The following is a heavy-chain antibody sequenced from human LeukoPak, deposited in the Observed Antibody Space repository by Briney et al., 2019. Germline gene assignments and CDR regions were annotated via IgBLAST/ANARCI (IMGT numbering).Heavy chain of an antibody. J-gene: IGHJ4*02. CDR3: ARDPSRGYSYGYADY. V-gene: IGHV3-7*01. CDR2: IMRDGSEK. Sequence: GGSLRLSCAASGFSFSAYWMNWVRQPPGKGLEWVANIMRDGSEKYYVDSVKGRFTISRDNAKNSLYLQMNSLRAEDTAVYYCARDPSRGYSYGYADYWGQGSLVIVSS. CDR1: GFSFSAYW. D-gene: IGHD5-18*01.